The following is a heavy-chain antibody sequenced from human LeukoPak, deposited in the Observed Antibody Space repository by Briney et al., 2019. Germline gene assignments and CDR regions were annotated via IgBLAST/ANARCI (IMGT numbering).Heavy chain of an antibody. V-gene: IGHV4-59*12. CDR3: AREGIAAAGT. Sequence: SETLSLTCTVSGGSISSYYWSWIRQPPGKGLEWIGYIYYSGSTNYNPSLKSRVAISVDKSKNQFSLKLSSVTAADTAVYYCAREGIAAAGTWGQGTLVTVSS. CDR1: GGSISSYY. CDR2: IYYSGST. D-gene: IGHD6-13*01. J-gene: IGHJ5*02.